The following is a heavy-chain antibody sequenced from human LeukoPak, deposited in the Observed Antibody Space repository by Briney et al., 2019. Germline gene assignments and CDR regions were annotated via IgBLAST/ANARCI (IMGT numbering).Heavy chain of an antibody. CDR2: INPNSGAT. D-gene: IGHD3-10*01. CDR1: GYTFTGYQ. CDR3: AGDYYGSGSYSTDY. J-gene: IGHJ4*02. V-gene: IGHV1-2*02. Sequence: ASVKVSCKASGYTFTGYQMHWVRQAPGQGLEWMGWINPNSGATNYAQEFQGRVTMTRDTSIGTAYMELSRLRSDDTAVYYCAGDYYGSGSYSTDYWGQGTLVTVSS.